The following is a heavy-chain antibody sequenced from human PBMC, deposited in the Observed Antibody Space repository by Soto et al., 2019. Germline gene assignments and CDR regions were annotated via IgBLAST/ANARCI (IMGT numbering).Heavy chain of an antibody. CDR1: GFTFSSYA. D-gene: IGHD3-3*01. J-gene: IGHJ6*02. CDR2: ISGNGGST. Sequence: GGSLRLSCAASGFTFSSYAMSWVRQDTEKGLEWISAISGNGGSTYYADSVKGRFTISRDNSKNTLYLQMNSLRAEDTAVYYCAKDPMGSYYDFWSGYSYYYGMDVWGQVTTVTVSS. CDR3: AKDPMGSYYDFWSGYSYYYGMDV. V-gene: IGHV3-23*01.